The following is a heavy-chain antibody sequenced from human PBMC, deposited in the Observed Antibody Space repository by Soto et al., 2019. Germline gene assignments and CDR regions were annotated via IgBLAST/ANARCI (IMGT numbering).Heavy chain of an antibody. CDR3: ARLFSGYDHYYYYYYGMDV. D-gene: IGHD5-12*01. CDR2: IYPGDSDT. Sequence: GESLKISCKGSGYSFTSYWIGWVRQMPGKGLEWMGIIYPGDSDTRYSPSFQGQVTISADKSISTAYLQWSSLKASDTAMYYCARLFSGYDHYYYYYYGMDVWGQGTTVTVSS. V-gene: IGHV5-51*01. J-gene: IGHJ6*02. CDR1: GYSFTSYW.